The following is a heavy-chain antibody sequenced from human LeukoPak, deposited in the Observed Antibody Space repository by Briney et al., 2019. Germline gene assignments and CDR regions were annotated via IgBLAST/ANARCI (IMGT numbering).Heavy chain of an antibody. CDR2: IIPIFGTA. CDR1: GGTFSSYA. D-gene: IGHD3-10*01. J-gene: IGHJ6*03. Sequence: SVKVSCKASGGTFSSYAISWVRQAPGQGLEWMGGIIPIFGTANYAQKFQGRVTITADESTSTAYMELSSLRSEDTAVYYCARSIWFGEGITYYYYLDVWGKGTTVTISS. V-gene: IGHV1-69*13. CDR3: ARSIWFGEGITYYYYLDV.